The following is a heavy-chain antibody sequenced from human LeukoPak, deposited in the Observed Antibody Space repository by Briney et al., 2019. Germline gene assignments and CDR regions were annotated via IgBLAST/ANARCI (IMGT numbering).Heavy chain of an antibody. V-gene: IGHV1-8*01. CDR3: TRGPPNWGFDY. Sequence: ASVKVSCKASGYTFTSYDINWVRQATGQGLEWMGWMSPKSGNTGYAQKFQGRLTMTRDTSIGTAYMELSSLRSEDTAVYYCTRGPPNWGFDYWGQGTLVTVSS. CDR1: GYTFTSYD. J-gene: IGHJ4*02. D-gene: IGHD7-27*01. CDR2: MSPKSGNT.